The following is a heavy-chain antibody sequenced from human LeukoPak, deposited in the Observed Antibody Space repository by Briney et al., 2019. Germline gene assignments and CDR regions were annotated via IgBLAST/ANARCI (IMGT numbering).Heavy chain of an antibody. Sequence: SETQSLTCTVSGGSISSYYWSWIRQPPGKGLEWIGYIYYSGSTNYNPSLKSRVTISVDTSKNQFSLKLSSVTAADTAVYYCARSSSWGYYFDYWGQGTLVTVSS. V-gene: IGHV4-59*01. J-gene: IGHJ4*02. CDR1: GGSISSYY. CDR2: IYYSGST. CDR3: ARSSSWGYYFDY. D-gene: IGHD6-13*01.